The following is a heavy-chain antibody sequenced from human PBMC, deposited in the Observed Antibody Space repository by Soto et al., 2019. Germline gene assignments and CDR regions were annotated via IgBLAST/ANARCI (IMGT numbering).Heavy chain of an antibody. J-gene: IGHJ5*02. CDR2: INHSGST. CDR1: GGSFSGYY. CDR3: ARGFRDILTGSNWFDP. V-gene: IGHV4-34*01. Sequence: QVQLQQWGAGLLKPSETLSLTCAVYGGSFSGYYWSWIRQPPGKGLEWIGEINHSGSTNYNPSLKSRVTITVDTSKHQFSLKLSSVTAADTAVYYCARGFRDILTGSNWFDPWGQGTLVTVSS. D-gene: IGHD3-9*01.